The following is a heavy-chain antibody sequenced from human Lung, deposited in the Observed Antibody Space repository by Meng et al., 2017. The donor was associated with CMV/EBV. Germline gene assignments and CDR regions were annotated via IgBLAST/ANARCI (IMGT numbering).Heavy chain of an antibody. CDR2: IIPILGIP. J-gene: IGHJ4*02. CDR1: GGSLSNYR. Sequence: SXXVSXKASGGSLSNYRLNWVRQVPGQGFQWMGGIIPILGIPDYPENFQGRVTITADTSTDTAYMHLSSLRLEDTAVYYCARGARLGYCSGANCYSNDFWGQGTXVTCSS. V-gene: IGHV1-69*10. D-gene: IGHD2-15*01. CDR3: ARGARLGYCSGANCYSNDF.